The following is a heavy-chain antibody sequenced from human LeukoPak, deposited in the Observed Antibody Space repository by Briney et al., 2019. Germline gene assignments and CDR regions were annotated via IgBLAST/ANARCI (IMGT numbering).Heavy chain of an antibody. J-gene: IGHJ4*02. V-gene: IGHV3-30*02. CDR3: AKDRETTIDY. Sequence: PGGSLRLSCAASGFTFSSYGMHWVRQAPGKGLEWVAFIQYDGTKKYYADSVKGRFTISRDNSKNTLYLQMNSLRAEDMAVYYCAKDRETTIDYWGQGTLVTVSS. CDR2: IQYDGTKK. D-gene: IGHD1-14*01. CDR1: GFTFSSYG.